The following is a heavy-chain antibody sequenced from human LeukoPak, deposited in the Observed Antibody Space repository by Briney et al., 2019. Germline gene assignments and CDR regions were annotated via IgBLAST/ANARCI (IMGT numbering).Heavy chain of an antibody. CDR2: IYYSGST. Sequence: SETLSLTCTVSGGSISSSIYYWGWIRQPPWKGLEGIGSIYYSGSTNYNPSLKSRVTISVDTSKNQFSLKLSSVTAADTAVYYCARVDTMVRGVLNWGQGTLVTVSS. CDR1: GGSISSSIYY. CDR3: ARVDTMVRGVLN. D-gene: IGHD3-10*01. J-gene: IGHJ4*02. V-gene: IGHV4-39*07.